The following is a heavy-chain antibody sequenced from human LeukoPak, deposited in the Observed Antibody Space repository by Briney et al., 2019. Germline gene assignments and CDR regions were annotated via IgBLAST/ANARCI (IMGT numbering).Heavy chain of an antibody. J-gene: IGHJ6*04. D-gene: IGHD3-10*02. Sequence: GRSLRLSCAASGFAFSSYGMHWVRQAPGKGLEWVSYISSSGSTIYYADSVKGRFTISRDNAKNSLYLQMNSLRAEDTAVYYCAELGITMIGGVWGKGTTVTISS. CDR1: GFAFSSYG. V-gene: IGHV3-48*04. CDR3: AELGITMIGGV. CDR2: ISSSGSTI.